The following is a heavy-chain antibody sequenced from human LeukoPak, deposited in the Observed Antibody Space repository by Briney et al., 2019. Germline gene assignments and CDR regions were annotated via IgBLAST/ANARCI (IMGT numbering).Heavy chain of an antibody. CDR2: IYYSGST. V-gene: IGHV4-31*03. CDR3: ARDGGNYYGLDV. Sequence: SETLSPTCTVSGGSISSGGYYWSWIRQHPGKGLEWIGYIYYSGSTYYNPSLKSRVTISVDTSKNQFSLKLSSVTAADTAVYYCARDGGNYYGLDVWGQGTTVTVSS. J-gene: IGHJ6*02. CDR1: GGSISSGGYY. D-gene: IGHD1-14*01.